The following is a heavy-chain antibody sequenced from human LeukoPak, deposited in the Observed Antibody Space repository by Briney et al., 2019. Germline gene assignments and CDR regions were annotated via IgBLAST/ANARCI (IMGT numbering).Heavy chain of an antibody. CDR3: ARDPPVWGSYRYTGGFDY. V-gene: IGHV4-4*07. CDR2: IYTSGST. Sequence: PSETLSLTCTVSGCSISSYYWSWIRQPAGKGLERIGRIYTSGSTNYNPSLKSRVTMSVDTSKNQFSLKLSSVTAADTAVYYCARDPPVWGSYRYTGGFDYWGQGTLVTVSS. CDR1: GCSISSYY. D-gene: IGHD3-16*02. J-gene: IGHJ4*02.